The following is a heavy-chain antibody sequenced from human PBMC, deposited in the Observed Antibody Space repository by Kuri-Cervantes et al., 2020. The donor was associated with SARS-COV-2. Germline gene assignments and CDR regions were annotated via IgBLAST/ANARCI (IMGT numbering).Heavy chain of an antibody. V-gene: IGHV4-39*07. Sequence: SETLSLTCTVSGGSISSSSYYWGWIRQPPGKGLEWIGSIYHSGSTYYNPSLKSRVTISVDTSKNQFSLKLSSVTAADTAVYYCARVGAVVPAATYYFDYWGQGTLVTVSS. CDR2: IYHSGST. D-gene: IGHD2-2*01. CDR3: ARVGAVVPAATYYFDY. J-gene: IGHJ4*02. CDR1: GGSISSSSYY.